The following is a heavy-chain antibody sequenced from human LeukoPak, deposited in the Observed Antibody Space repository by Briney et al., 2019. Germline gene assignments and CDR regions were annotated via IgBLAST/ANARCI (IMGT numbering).Heavy chain of an antibody. CDR1: GFTFSGYS. D-gene: IGHD2-2*01. CDR3: ARGETSWTLPNDY. J-gene: IGHJ4*02. V-gene: IGHV3-21*01. CDR2: ITTSSSYI. Sequence: GGSLRLSCAASGFTFSGYSMNWVRQAPGKGLEWVSSITTSSSYIYYADSVKGRFTISRDNAKNSLYLQMNSLRAEDTAVYYCARGETSWTLPNDYWGQGTLVTVS.